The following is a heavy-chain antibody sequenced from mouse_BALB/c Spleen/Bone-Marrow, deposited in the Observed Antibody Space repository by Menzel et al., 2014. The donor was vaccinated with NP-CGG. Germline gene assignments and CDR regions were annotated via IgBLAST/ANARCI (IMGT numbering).Heavy chain of an antibody. CDR2: INTNGSEI. V-gene: IGHV5-6-3*01. Sequence: EVQRVESGGGLVQPGGSLKLSCAASGFTFSNYGMSWVRQTPDKRLEFVATINTNGSEIYYPDSVKGRFTISRDNAKNTLYLQMRSLKSEDTAMYYCARGDDYVSWFAYWGQGTLVTVSA. CDR1: GFTFSNYG. CDR3: ARGDDYVSWFAY. J-gene: IGHJ3*01. D-gene: IGHD2-4*01.